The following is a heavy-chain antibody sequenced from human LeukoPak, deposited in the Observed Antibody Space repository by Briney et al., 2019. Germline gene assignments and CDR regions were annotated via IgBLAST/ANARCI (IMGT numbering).Heavy chain of an antibody. D-gene: IGHD3/OR15-3a*01. CDR2: INPNGGAT. CDR3: VREMVRFGLTIGVQHKWFDP. Sequence: GASVKVSCKASGYGFTAHYIHWVRQVPGQGLEWVGWINPNGGATEYAQNFQGRVTMTKDTSLSTVFMEMNRLTSDDTAVYFCVREMVRFGLTIGVQHKWFDPWGQGTLVTVSS. V-gene: IGHV1-2*02. CDR1: GYGFTAHY. J-gene: IGHJ5*02.